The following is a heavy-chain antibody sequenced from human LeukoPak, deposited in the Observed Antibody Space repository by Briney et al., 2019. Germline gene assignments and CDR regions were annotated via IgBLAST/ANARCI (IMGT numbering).Heavy chain of an antibody. CDR2: ISSSGSTI. D-gene: IGHD3-10*01. CDR1: GFTFSSYE. J-gene: IGHJ4*02. V-gene: IGHV3-48*03. Sequence: GGSLRLSCAASGFTFSSYEMNWVRQAPGKGLEWVSYISSSGSTIYYADSVKGRFTISRDNAKNSLYLQMNSLRAEDTAVYYCAREKNYYGSGSYFDYWGQGTLVTVSS. CDR3: AREKNYYGSGSYFDY.